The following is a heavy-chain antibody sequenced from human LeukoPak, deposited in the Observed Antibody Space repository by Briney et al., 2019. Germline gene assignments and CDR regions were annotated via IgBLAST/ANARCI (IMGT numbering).Heavy chain of an antibody. CDR3: AKDGGLWVSAHWGDP. CDR1: GFTFSDYY. J-gene: IGHJ5*02. D-gene: IGHD7-27*01. V-gene: IGHV3-11*05. Sequence: GGSLRLSCAASGFTFSDYYMSWIRQAPGKGLEWISDITNSSSFTNYADSVKGRFTVSRDNSKNTLFLQMNSLRAEDTAVYYCAKDGGLWVSAHWGDPWGRGTLVTVSS. CDR2: ITNSSSFT.